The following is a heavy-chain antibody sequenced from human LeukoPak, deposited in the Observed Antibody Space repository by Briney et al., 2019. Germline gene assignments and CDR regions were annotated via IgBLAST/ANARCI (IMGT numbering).Heavy chain of an antibody. V-gene: IGHV1-18*01. CDR1: AYIFTDYR. J-gene: IGHJ6*02. D-gene: IGHD3-22*01. CDR2: ISADNGKT. CDR3: ARDGYIMGRLLSMIVVDRTRNYHGMDV. Sequence: ASVKVSCKASAYIFTDYRISWVRQAPGQGLEWLGWISADNGKTHYAQKFQGRVTMTTDTSTSTAYMEPRSLRSDDTAVYYCARDGYIMGRLLSMIVVDRTRNYHGMDVWGQGTTVTVSS.